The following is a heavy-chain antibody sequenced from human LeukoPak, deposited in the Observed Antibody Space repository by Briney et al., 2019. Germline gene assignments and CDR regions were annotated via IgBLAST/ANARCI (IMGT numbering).Heavy chain of an antibody. CDR3: ARVLDGCDY. Sequence: PGGSLRLSCAASGFTFSSYEMNWVRQAPGKGLEWVSYISNSGSIIYYADSVKGRSTISRDNAKNSLYLQVNSLRAEDTAVYYCARVLDGCDYWGQGTLVTVSS. CDR2: ISNSGSII. J-gene: IGHJ4*02. V-gene: IGHV3-48*03. D-gene: IGHD2-15*01. CDR1: GFTFSSYE.